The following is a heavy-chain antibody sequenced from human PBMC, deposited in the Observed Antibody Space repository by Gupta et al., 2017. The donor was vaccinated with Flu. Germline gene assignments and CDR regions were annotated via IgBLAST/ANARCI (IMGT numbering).Heavy chain of an antibody. V-gene: IGHV4-4*08. Sequence: SWIRQPTGEGLEWIGYTYKSGTTEYNPSLKSRVAISVDRFKNQFSRRLSSVTAADTAVYYCARDGSGRSFQIWGQGTMVTVSS. J-gene: IGHJ3*02. CDR2: TYKSGTT. D-gene: IGHD6-19*01. CDR3: ARDGSGRSFQI.